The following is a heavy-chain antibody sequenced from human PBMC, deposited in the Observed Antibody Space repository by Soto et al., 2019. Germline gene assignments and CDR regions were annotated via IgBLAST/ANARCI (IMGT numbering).Heavy chain of an antibody. J-gene: IGHJ4*02. CDR1: GGTFSSYT. V-gene: IGHV1-69*02. CDR2: IIPILGIA. D-gene: IGHD3-16*02. CDR3: ARAAGLHLGELSLPYSYFDY. Sequence: QVQLVQSGAEVKKPGSSVKVSCKASGGTFSSYTISWVRQAPGQGLEWMGRIIPILGIANYAQKFQGRVTITADKSTSTAYMELSSLRSEDTAVYYCARAAGLHLGELSLPYSYFDYWGQGTLVTVSS.